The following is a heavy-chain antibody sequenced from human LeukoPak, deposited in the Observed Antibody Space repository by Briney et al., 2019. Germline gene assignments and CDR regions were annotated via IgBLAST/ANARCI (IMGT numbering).Heavy chain of an antibody. J-gene: IGHJ6*02. CDR3: AREPHRYCSSTSCYLDGMDV. D-gene: IGHD2-2*01. Sequence: SETLSLTCTVSGGSISSYYWSWIRQPPGKGLEWIGYIYYSGSTNYNPSPKSRVTISVDTSKNQFSLKLSSVTAADTAVYYCAREPHRYCSSTSCYLDGMDVWGQGTTVTVSS. CDR1: GGSISSYY. CDR2: IYYSGST. V-gene: IGHV4-59*01.